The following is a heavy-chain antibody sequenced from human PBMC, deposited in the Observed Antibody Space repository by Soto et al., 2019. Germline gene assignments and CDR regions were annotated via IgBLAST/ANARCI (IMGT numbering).Heavy chain of an antibody. D-gene: IGHD5-18*01. CDR1: GYTFTSYW. J-gene: IGHJ4*02. CDR3: AATGYTYGYHFDH. Sequence: PGESLKISCKGSGYTFTSYWITLVLHMPGKGLEWMGRIDPSDSSTNYSPSFQGHVTISTDKSISTAHLQWSSLKVSDTAMYYCAATGYTYGYHFDHWGQGTQVTVSS. CDR2: IDPSDSST. V-gene: IGHV5-10-1*01.